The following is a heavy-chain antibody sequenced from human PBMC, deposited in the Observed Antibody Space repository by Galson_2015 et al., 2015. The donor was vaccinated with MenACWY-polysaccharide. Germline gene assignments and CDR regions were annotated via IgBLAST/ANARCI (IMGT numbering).Heavy chain of an antibody. CDR1: GFSLSTSGVG. CDR3: AHRRWGSYLDY. Sequence: PALVKPTQTLTLTCTFSGFSLSTSGVGVGWIRQPPGKALEWLALIYWDDDKHYSPSLKSRLTITKDTSKNQVVLTMTNMDPVDTATYYCAHRRWGSYLDYWGQGTLVPSPQ. D-gene: IGHD3-16*01. V-gene: IGHV2-5*02. CDR2: IYWDDDK. J-gene: IGHJ4*02.